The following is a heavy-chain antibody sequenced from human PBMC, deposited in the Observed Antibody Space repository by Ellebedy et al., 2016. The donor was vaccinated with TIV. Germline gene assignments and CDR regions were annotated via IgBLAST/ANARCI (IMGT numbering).Heavy chain of an antibody. J-gene: IGHJ4*02. Sequence: GESLKISCAGSGFTFSSYGLSSVRQAPGKGLEWVSTFSDSGGSTFYADSVKGRFTISSDNSKNTLFLQMNSLRADDTAVYYCAKEGPWTPTHYWGQGTLVTVSS. CDR2: FSDSGGST. V-gene: IGHV3-23*01. CDR1: GFTFSSYG. D-gene: IGHD1-1*01. CDR3: AKEGPWTPTHY.